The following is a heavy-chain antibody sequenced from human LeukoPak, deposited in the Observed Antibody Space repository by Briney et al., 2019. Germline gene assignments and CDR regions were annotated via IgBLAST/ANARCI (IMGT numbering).Heavy chain of an antibody. D-gene: IGHD2-2*01. CDR3: AREGALVVPAY. V-gene: IGHV3-74*01. CDR1: GFTFSSYW. J-gene: IGHJ4*02. CDR2: INSDGSST. Sequence: GGSLRLSCAASGFTFSSYWMHWVREAPGKGLVWVSRINSDGSSTSYADSVKGRFNISRDNAKNTLYLQMNSLRAEDTAVYYCAREGALVVPAYWGQGTLVTV.